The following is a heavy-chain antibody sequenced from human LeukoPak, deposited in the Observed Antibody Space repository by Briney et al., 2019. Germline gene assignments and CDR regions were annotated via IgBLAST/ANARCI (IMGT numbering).Heavy chain of an antibody. V-gene: IGHV4-59*08. CDR2: IYYSGST. J-gene: IGHJ4*02. Sequence: PSETLSLTCTVSGGSISSYYWSWIRQPPGKGLEWIGYIYYSGSTNYNPSLKSRVTISVDTSKNQFSLKLSSVTAADTAVYYCARHQGSSDDYWGQGTLVTVSS. CDR1: GGSISSYY. D-gene: IGHD6-6*01. CDR3: ARHQGSSDDY.